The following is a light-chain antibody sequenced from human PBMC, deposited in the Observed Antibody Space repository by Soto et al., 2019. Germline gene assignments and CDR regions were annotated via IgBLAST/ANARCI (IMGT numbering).Light chain of an antibody. Sequence: EIVLTQSPGTLSLSPGERATLSCRASQSVSSSSLAWNQQKPGQAPRLLIYNTSSRATGIPDRFSGSGSGTDFTLTISRLEPEDFAVYYCQQYGSTSITFGQGTRLEIK. V-gene: IGKV3-20*01. CDR3: QQYGSTSIT. CDR1: QSVSSSS. J-gene: IGKJ5*01. CDR2: NTS.